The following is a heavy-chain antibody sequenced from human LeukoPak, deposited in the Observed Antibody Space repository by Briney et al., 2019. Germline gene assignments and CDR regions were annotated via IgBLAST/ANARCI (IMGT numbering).Heavy chain of an antibody. CDR3: ARDQWLLRGGDHDAFDI. CDR1: GGSVSTTHW. V-gene: IGHV4/OR15-8*01. D-gene: IGHD6-19*01. Sequence: SETLSLTCVVSGGSVSTTHWWTWVRQPPGKGLEWIGDIFHSGTTNYNPSLKSRVTISVDKSKNQFSLRLRSVTIADTAVYYCARDQWLLRGGDHDAFDIWGQGTMVTVSS. J-gene: IGHJ3*02. CDR2: IFHSGTT.